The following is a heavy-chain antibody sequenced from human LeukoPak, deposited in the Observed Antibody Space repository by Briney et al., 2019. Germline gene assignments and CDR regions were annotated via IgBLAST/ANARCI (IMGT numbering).Heavy chain of an antibody. D-gene: IGHD2-15*01. CDR1: GGSISSYY. CDR3: ARALGYCSGGSCCERGNYYYYYGMDV. CDR2: IYYSGST. Sequence: SETLSLTCTVSGGSISSYYWSWIRQPPGKGLEWIGYIYYSGSTNYNPSLKSRVTISVDTSKNQFSLKLSSVPAADTAVYYCARALGYCSGGSCCERGNYYYYYGMDVWGQGTTVTVSS. J-gene: IGHJ6*02. V-gene: IGHV4-59*01.